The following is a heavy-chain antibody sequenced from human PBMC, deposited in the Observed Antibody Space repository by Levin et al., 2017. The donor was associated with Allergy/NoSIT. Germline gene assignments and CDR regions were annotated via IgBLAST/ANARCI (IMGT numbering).Heavy chain of an antibody. CDR1: GFTFSSYA. J-gene: IGHJ4*02. Sequence: GGSLRLSCAASGFTFSSYAMSWVRQAPGKGLEWVSAISGSGGSTYYADSVKGRFTISRDNSKNTLYLQMNSLRAEDTAVYYCAKRAPKPYSSSWPVDYWGQGTLVTVSS. CDR2: ISGSGGST. CDR3: AKRAPKPYSSSWPVDY. V-gene: IGHV3-23*01. D-gene: IGHD6-13*01.